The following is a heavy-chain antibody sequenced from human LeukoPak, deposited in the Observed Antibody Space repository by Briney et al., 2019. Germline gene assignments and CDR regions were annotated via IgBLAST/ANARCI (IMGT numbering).Heavy chain of an antibody. D-gene: IGHD6-6*01. CDR1: GFTFSNYW. Sequence: PGGSLRLSCAASGFTFSNYWMHWVRQAPGKGLVWVSRINTDESHINYADSVKGRFTISRDNAKNTLYLQMNSLRVEDTGVYYCARGDGSSSGLYFDNWGQGTLVTVSS. J-gene: IGHJ4*02. V-gene: IGHV3-74*01. CDR2: INTDESHI. CDR3: ARGDGSSSGLYFDN.